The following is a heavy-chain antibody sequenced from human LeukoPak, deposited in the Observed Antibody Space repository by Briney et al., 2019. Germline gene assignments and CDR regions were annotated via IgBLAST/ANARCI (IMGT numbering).Heavy chain of an antibody. D-gene: IGHD3-22*01. CDR2: IIPIFGTA. Sequence: ASVKVSCKATGGTFSSYGISWVRQAPGQGLEWMGGIIPIFGTANYAQKFQGRVTITADESTSTSYMELSSLRSEDTAVYYCAREGLGGYYYDSSGYYTNWFDPWGQGTLVTVSS. J-gene: IGHJ5*02. V-gene: IGHV1-69*13. CDR3: AREGLGGYYYDSSGYYTNWFDP. CDR1: GGTFSSYG.